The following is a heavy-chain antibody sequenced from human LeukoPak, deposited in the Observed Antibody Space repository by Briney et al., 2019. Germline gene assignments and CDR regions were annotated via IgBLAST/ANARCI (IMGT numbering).Heavy chain of an antibody. Sequence: GGSLRLSCAASGFTFSSYSMNWVRQAPGKGLEWVSSISSSSSYIYYADSVKGRFTISRDNAKNSLYLQMNSLRAEDTALYYCAKDRGRYGGNTYYFDYWGQGTLVTVSS. J-gene: IGHJ4*02. CDR3: AKDRGRYGGNTYYFDY. V-gene: IGHV3-21*04. CDR1: GFTFSSYS. D-gene: IGHD4-23*01. CDR2: ISSSSSYI.